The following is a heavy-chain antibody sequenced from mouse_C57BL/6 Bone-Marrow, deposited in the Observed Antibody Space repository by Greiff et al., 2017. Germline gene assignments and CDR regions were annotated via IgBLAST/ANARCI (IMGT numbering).Heavy chain of an antibody. CDR1: GYTFTSYW. J-gene: IGHJ1*03. CDR3: ARSYYGKGFDV. Sequence: QVQLKESGAELVKPGASVKLSCKASGYTFTSYWMHWVKQRPGQGLEWIGMIHPNSGSTNYNEKFKSKATLTVDKSSSTAYMQLSSLTSEDSAVYYCARSYYGKGFDVWGTGTTVTVSS. D-gene: IGHD1-1*01. CDR2: IHPNSGST. V-gene: IGHV1-64*01.